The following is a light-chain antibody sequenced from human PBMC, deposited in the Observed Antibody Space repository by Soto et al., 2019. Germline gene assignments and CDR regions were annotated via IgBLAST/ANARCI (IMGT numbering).Light chain of an antibody. V-gene: IGLV2-23*02. CDR2: EVS. J-gene: IGLJ1*01. Sequence: QSVLTQPASVSGSPGQSITISCTGTSSDVGSYNLVSWYQQHPGKAPKLMIYEVSKRPSGVSIRFSGSKSGNTASLTISGLQAEDVADYYCCSYAGSSTSRVFYVFGTGTKLTVL. CDR3: CSYAGSSTSRVFYV. CDR1: SSDVGSYNL.